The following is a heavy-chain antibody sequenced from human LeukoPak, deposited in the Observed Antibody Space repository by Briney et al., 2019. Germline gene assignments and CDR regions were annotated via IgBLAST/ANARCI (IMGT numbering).Heavy chain of an antibody. CDR3: ARDGYGDYVYFDF. D-gene: IGHD3-16*01. CDR2: INPSSGVA. CDR1: GYTFTDNY. V-gene: IGHV1-2*02. J-gene: IGHJ4*02. Sequence: ASVKVSCKASGYTFTDNYIHWVRQPPAPGLEWVGYINPSSGVANPAQKFQGRITLSRDTSISTAYVELSRLRSDDTAFYYCARDGYGDYVYFDFWGQGSLVIVSA.